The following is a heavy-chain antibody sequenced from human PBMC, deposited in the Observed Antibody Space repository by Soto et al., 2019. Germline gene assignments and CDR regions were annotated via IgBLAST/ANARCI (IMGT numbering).Heavy chain of an antibody. D-gene: IGHD3-10*01. CDR3: AXARRITMVRGDTNWFDP. CDR2: INHSGST. Sequence: TMSLTCAVYGGSFSGYYWSWIRQPPGKGLEWIGEINHSGSTNYNPSLKRRVTISVDTSKNQFSLKLSSVTAADTAVYYWAXARRITMVRGDTNWFDPWGQGTLVT. J-gene: IGHJ5*02. CDR1: GGSFSGYY. V-gene: IGHV4-34*01.